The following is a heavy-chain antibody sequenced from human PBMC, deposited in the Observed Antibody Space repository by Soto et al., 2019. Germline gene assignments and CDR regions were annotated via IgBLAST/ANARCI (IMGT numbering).Heavy chain of an antibody. Sequence: GGSLRLSCTASGFTFSSDTMHWVRQAPGKGLEWVAVISFDGTNKYYAGSVKGRFTISRDNSKNALYLQMNSLRAEDTAVYFCARDGRKGGMDVWGQGTTVTVSS. V-gene: IGHV3-30-3*01. CDR3: ARDGRKGGMDV. J-gene: IGHJ6*02. CDR1: GFTFSSDT. CDR2: ISFDGTNK.